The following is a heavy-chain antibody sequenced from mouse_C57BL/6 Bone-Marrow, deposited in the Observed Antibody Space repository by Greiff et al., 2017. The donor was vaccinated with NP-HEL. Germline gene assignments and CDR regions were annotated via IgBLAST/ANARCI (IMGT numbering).Heavy chain of an antibody. CDR3: AREGYVYGLDY. CDR1: GYTFTSYW. J-gene: IGHJ2*01. CDR2: IYPGSGST. V-gene: IGHV1-55*01. Sequence: VQLQQPGAELVKPGASVKMSCKASGYTFTSYWITWVKQRPGQGLEWIGDIYPGSGSTNYNEKFKSKATLTVDTSSRTAYMQLSSLTSEDSAVYYCAREGYVYGLDYWGQGTTLTVSS. D-gene: IGHD2-2*01.